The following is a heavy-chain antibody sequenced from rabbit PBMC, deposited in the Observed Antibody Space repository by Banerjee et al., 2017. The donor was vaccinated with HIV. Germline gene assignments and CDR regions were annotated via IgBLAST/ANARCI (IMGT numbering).Heavy chain of an antibody. V-gene: IGHV1S40*01. Sequence: QSLEESGGGLVKPGASLTLTCKASGFSFSSGYDMCRVRQAPGKGLEWIACIYTGDDNTYYASWAKGRFTISKTSSTTVTIQMTSLTAADTATYFCARDFNAGYGLNLWGQGTLVTVS. D-gene: IGHD4-2*01. CDR3: ARDFNAGYGLNL. CDR2: IYTGDDNT. CDR1: GFSFSSGYD. J-gene: IGHJ4*01.